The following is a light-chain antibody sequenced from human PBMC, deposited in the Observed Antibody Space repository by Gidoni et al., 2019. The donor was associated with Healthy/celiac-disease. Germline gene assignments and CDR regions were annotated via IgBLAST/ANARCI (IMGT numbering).Light chain of an antibody. J-gene: IGKJ1*01. Sequence: DIVLTQSPDPLAVSLGERATIHCKSSQSVLYSSNNKNYLAWYQQKPGQPPKLLIYWASTPESGVPDRFSGSGSGTDFTLTISSLQAEDVAVYYCQQYYSTPPTFGQGTKVEIK. V-gene: IGKV4-1*01. CDR2: WAS. CDR3: QQYYSTPPT. CDR1: QSVLYSSNNKNY.